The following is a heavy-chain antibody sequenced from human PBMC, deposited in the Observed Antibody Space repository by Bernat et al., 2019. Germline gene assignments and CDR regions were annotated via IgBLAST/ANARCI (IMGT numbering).Heavy chain of an antibody. CDR1: GGSISSSSYY. V-gene: IGHV4-39*01. J-gene: IGHJ5*02. Sequence: QLQLQESGPGLVKPSETLSLTCTVSGGSISSSSYYWGWIRQPPGKGLEWIGSIYYSGSTYYNPSLKSRVTISVDTSKNQFFLKLSAVTAAETAVYDCARHSGLGSGLFPWGQGTLVTVSS. CDR2: IYYSGST. D-gene: IGHD3-22*01. CDR3: ARHSGLGSGLFP.